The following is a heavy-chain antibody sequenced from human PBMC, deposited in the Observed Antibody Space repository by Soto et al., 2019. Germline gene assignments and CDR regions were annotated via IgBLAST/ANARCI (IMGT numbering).Heavy chain of an antibody. Sequence: QVQLVQSGAEVKKPGSSVKVSCKASGGTFSSYAISWVRQAPGQGLEWMGGIIPIFGTANYAQKFQGRVTITAAESTSTAYMELSSLRSEDTAVYYCARDRYSRGVAGTSDWYFDLWGRGTLVTVSS. D-gene: IGHD6-19*01. CDR3: ARDRYSRGVAGTSDWYFDL. CDR1: GGTFSSYA. CDR2: IIPIFGTA. V-gene: IGHV1-69*12. J-gene: IGHJ2*01.